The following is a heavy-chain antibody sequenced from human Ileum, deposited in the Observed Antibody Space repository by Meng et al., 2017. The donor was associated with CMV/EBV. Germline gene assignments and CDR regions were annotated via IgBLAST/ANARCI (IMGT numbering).Heavy chain of an antibody. D-gene: IGHD2-15*01. CDR3: ASHVSSGGLYY. V-gene: IGHV4-30-4*08. J-gene: IGHJ4*02. Sequence: VQPQVPVPGRVKLSNTRAVPCTVACGSTSSGDYYWSWIRQPPGKGLEWIGYIYYSGSTYYNPSLKSRVTISVDTSKNQFSLKLSSVTAADTAVYYCASHVSSGGLYYWGQGTLVTVSS. CDR1: CGSTSSGDYY. CDR2: IYYSGST.